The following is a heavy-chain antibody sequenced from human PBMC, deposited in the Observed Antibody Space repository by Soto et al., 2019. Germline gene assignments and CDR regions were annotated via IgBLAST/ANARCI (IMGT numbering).Heavy chain of an antibody. J-gene: IGHJ4*02. D-gene: IGHD3-9*01. CDR3: ASHLYYDILTGDPAYFDY. Sequence: TLSLTCPVSGRSISSGGYYWSWIRQHPGKGLEWIGYIYYSGSTYYNPSLKCLVTISLDTSKNQFSLKLTSLTAADTAVYYCASHLYYDILTGDPAYFDYWGQGTLVTVSS. V-gene: IGHV4-31*01. CDR2: IYYSGST. CDR1: GRSISSGGYY.